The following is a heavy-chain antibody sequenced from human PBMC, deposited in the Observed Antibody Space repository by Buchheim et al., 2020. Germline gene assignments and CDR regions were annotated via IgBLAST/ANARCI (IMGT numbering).Heavy chain of an antibody. V-gene: IGHV3-23*01. D-gene: IGHD4-23*01. CDR3: AKGNYGGNSNWYFDL. CDR2: ISGSGTTI. J-gene: IGHJ2*01. Sequence: QLLESEGGLVQPGGSLRLSCAASGFTFSTYDMSWVRQAPGKGLEWVSTISGSGTTIYYADSVRGRFTVSRDNSKNTLYLQMNSLRAEDTALYYCAKGNYGGNSNWYFDLWGRGTL. CDR1: GFTFSTYD.